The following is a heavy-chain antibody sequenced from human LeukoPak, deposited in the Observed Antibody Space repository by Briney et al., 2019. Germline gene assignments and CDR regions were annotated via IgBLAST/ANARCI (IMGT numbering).Heavy chain of an antibody. D-gene: IGHD4-17*01. CDR1: GLPFSSYW. CDR3: ARHRGYGDKTDAFDI. J-gene: IGHJ3*02. CDR2: LYYSGST. Sequence: GSLRLSCAASGLPFSSYWMSWVRQAPGKGLEWIGYLYYSGSTNYNPSLKSRVTISVDTSKNQFSLKLSSVTAADTAVYYCARHRGYGDKTDAFDIWGQGTMVTVSS. V-gene: IGHV4-59*08.